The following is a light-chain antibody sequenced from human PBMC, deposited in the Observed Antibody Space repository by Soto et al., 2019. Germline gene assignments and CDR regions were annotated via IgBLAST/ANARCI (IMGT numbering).Light chain of an antibody. CDR1: QSISSW. J-gene: IGKJ3*01. V-gene: IGKV1-5*01. CDR3: QQYNSYSIFT. CDR2: DAS. Sequence: DIQMTQSPSTLSASVGDRVTITCRASQSISSWLAWYQQKPGKAPKLLIYDASSLESGVPSRFSGSGSGTESTLTISSLQPDDFATYYCQQYNSYSIFTFGPGTKVDIK.